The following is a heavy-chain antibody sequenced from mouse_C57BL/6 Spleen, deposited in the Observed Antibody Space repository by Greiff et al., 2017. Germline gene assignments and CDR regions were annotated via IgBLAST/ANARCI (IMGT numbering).Heavy chain of an antibody. V-gene: IGHV5-17*01. Sequence: EVHLVESGGGLVKPGGSLKLSCAASGFTFSDYGMHWVRQAPEKGLEWVAYISSGSSTIYYADTVKGRFTISRDNAKNTLFLQMTSLRSEDTAKYYGAKAYYDYGGVWFAYWGQGTLVTVSA. CDR3: AKAYYDYGGVWFAY. J-gene: IGHJ3*01. CDR2: ISSGSSTI. CDR1: GFTFSDYG. D-gene: IGHD2-4*01.